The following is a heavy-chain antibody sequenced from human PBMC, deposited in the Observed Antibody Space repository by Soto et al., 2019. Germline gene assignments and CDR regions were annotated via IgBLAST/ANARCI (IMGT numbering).Heavy chain of an antibody. CDR3: AKDRLGTVVVPAAMKRVHYPYLYSFDWFDP. J-gene: IGHJ5*02. CDR1: GFTFSSYA. V-gene: IGHV3-23*01. D-gene: IGHD2-2*01. CDR2: ISGSGGST. Sequence: PGGSLRLSCVASGFTFSSYAMSWVRQAPGKGLEWVSAISGSGGSTYYADSVKGRFTISRDNSKNTLYLQMNSLRAEDTAVYYCAKDRLGTVVVPAAMKRVHYPYLYSFDWFDPRGQGTLVTVSS.